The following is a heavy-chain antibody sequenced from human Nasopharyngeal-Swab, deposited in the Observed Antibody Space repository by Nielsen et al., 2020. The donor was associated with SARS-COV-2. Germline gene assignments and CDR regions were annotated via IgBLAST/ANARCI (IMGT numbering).Heavy chain of an antibody. V-gene: IGHV3-64*01. CDR1: GFTFSSYA. Sequence: LSLTCAASGFTFSSYAMHWVRQAPGKGLEYVSGISSNGGRAYYANSVKGRFTISRDNSKNTLYLQMGSLSAEDMAVYYCARRTGTSTFDYWGQGTLVTVSS. D-gene: IGHD1-7*01. CDR2: ISSNGGRA. CDR3: ARRTGTSTFDY. J-gene: IGHJ4*02.